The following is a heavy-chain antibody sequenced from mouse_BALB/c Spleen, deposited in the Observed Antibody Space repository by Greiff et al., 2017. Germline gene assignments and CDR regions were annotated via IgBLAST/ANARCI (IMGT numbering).Heavy chain of an antibody. J-gene: IGHJ3*01. CDR3: ASPHYYGSSYEAY. V-gene: IGHV3-2*02. Sequence: DVKLVESGPGLVKPSQSLSLTCTVTGYSITSDYAWNWIRQFPGNKLEWMGYISYSGSTSYNPSLKSRISITRDTSKNQFFLQLNSVTTEDTATYYCASPHYYGSSYEAYWGQGTLVTVSA. CDR1: GYSITSDYA. D-gene: IGHD1-1*01. CDR2: ISYSGST.